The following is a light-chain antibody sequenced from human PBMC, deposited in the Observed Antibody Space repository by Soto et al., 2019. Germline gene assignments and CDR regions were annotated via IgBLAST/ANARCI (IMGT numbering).Light chain of an antibody. Sequence: EIVLTQSPGTLSLSPGERATLSCRASQSVGNKLAWYQQRPGQAPMLLIYGASNRATGIPDRFSGSGSGTDFTLTISRLEPEDVALYYCQQYGNSLFTFGPGTKVDIK. CDR3: QQYGNSLFT. CDR2: GAS. V-gene: IGKV3-20*01. CDR1: QSVGNK. J-gene: IGKJ3*01.